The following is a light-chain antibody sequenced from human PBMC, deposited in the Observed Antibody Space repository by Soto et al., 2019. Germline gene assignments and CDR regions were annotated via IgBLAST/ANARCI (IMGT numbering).Light chain of an antibody. J-gene: IGLJ2*01. CDR3: QSYDSSSVI. Sequence: NFMLTQPHSVSESPGKTLTISCTGSSGNIASNYGQWYQQRPGSAPTTVIYGDNQRPSGVPDRFSGSIDTSSNSASLTISGLRTEDEAAYYCQSYDSSSVIFGGGTKLTVL. V-gene: IGLV6-57*02. CDR1: SGNIASNY. CDR2: GDN.